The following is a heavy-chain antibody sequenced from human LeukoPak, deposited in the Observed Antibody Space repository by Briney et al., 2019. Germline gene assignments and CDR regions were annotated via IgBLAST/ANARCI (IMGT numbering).Heavy chain of an antibody. Sequence: ASVKVSCKASGYTFTSYDINWVRQAPGQGLEWMGWMNPNSGNTGYAQKFQGRVTMTRNTSISTAYMELSSLRSEDTAVYYCARGCYYGSGSYYCSYYYYYYYGMDVWGQGTTVTVSS. D-gene: IGHD3-10*01. J-gene: IGHJ6*02. CDR3: ARGCYYGSGSYYCSYYYYYYYGMDV. CDR1: GYTFTSYD. V-gene: IGHV1-8*01. CDR2: MNPNSGNT.